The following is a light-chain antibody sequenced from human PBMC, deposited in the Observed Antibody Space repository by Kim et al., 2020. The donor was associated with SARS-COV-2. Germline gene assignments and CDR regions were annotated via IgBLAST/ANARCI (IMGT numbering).Light chain of an antibody. V-gene: IGLV3-1*01. CDR1: KLGDKY. J-gene: IGLJ2*01. CDR3: QAWDSSTGV. CDR2: QDS. Sequence: SYELTQPPSVSVSPGQTASITCSGDKLGDKYACWYQQKPGQSPVLVIYQDSKRPSGIPERFSGSNSGNTATLTISGTQAMEEADYYCQAWDSSTGVFGGGTQLTVL.